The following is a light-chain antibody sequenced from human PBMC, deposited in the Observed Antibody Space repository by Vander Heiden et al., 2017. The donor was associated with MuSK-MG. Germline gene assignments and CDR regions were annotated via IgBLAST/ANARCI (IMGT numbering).Light chain of an antibody. CDR1: KSVLSSPDSRNY. CDR2: WAS. V-gene: IGKV4-1*01. CDR3: QQYYSTPWT. J-gene: IGKJ1*01. Sequence: DIVMTHSPDPPGVSLGERATIKCRASKSVLSSPDSRNYLAWYQQKPGQPPKLLIYWASPRESGVPDRFRGSGSGTDFTLTISSLQAEDVAVYYCQQYYSTPWTFGQGTKVEMK.